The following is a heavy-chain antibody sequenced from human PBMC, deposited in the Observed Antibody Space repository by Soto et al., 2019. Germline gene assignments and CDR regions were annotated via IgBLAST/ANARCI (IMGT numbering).Heavy chain of an antibody. CDR2: IIPILGIA. CDR1: GGTFSSYT. D-gene: IGHD2-15*01. Sequence: SVKVSCKASGGTFSSYTISWVRQAPGQGLEWMGRIIPILGIANYAQKFQGRVTITADKSTSTAYMELSSLRSEDTAVYYCASPLGYCSGGSCYPTGGYYYYMDVWGKGTTVTVSS. CDR3: ASPLGYCSGGSCYPTGGYYYYMDV. J-gene: IGHJ6*03. V-gene: IGHV1-69*02.